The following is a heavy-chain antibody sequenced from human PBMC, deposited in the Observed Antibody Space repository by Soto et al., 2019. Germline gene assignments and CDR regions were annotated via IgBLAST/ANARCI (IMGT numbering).Heavy chain of an antibody. CDR2: IRSTSSTL. CDR1: GFTFSDYN. V-gene: IGHV3-48*02. J-gene: IGHJ4*02. D-gene: IGHD3-3*01. CDR3: ARDPDDLWSGYYFDY. Sequence: GGSLRLSCAASGFTFSDYNMIWVRQAPGKGLEWVSYIRSTSSTLSYADSVMGRFTMSRDNAKNSLYLQMNSLRDEDTAVYYCARDPDDLWSGYYFDYWGQGTLVTVSS.